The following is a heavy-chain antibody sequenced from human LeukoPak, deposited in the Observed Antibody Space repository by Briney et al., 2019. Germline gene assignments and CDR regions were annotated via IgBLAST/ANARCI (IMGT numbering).Heavy chain of an antibody. CDR1: GFTFSSYA. J-gene: IGHJ4*02. CDR3: TAVARWFVDY. D-gene: IGHD6-19*01. Sequence: PGGSLRLSCAASGFTFSSYAMHWVRQAPGKGLEWVAVISYDGSNKYYADSEKGRFTISRDNSKNTLYLQMNSLRAEDTAVYYCTAVARWFVDYWGQGTLVTVSS. V-gene: IGHV3-30*04. CDR2: ISYDGSNK.